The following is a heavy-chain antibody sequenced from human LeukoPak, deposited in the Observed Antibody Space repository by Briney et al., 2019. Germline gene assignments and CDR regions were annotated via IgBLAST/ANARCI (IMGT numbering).Heavy chain of an antibody. V-gene: IGHV3-7*01. CDR1: GFTFSDYY. CDR2: IKQDGSEK. CDR3: ARDRGGLDAFDI. Sequence: GGSLRLSCAASGFTFSDYYMSWIRQAPGKGLEWVANIKQDGSEKYYVDSVKGRFTISRDNAKNSLYLQMNSLRAEDTAVYYCARDRGGLDAFDIWGQGTMVTVSS. J-gene: IGHJ3*02.